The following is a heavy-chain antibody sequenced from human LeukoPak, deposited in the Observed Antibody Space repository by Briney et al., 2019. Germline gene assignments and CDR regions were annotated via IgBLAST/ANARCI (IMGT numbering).Heavy chain of an antibody. J-gene: IGHJ4*02. D-gene: IGHD3-9*01. V-gene: IGHV4-34*01. CDR1: GGSFSGYY. CDR3: ARGPPFHDILTGYIVPGSYDY. CDR2: INHSGST. Sequence: SETLSLTCAVYGGSFSGYYWSWIRQPPGEGLEWIGEINHSGSTNYNPSLKSRVTISVDTSKNQFSLKLSSVTAADTAVYYCARGPPFHDILTGYIVPGSYDYWGQGTLVTVSS.